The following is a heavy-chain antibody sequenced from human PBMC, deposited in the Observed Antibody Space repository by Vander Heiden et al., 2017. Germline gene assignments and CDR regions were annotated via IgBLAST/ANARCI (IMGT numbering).Heavy chain of an antibody. V-gene: IGHV1-69*01. CDR1: GGTFSSYP. J-gene: IGHJ5*02. CDR2: IIPIFGTA. Sequence: QVQLVQSGAAVKKPGFSVKVSCNASGGTFSSYPISWVRQAPGQGLEWMGGIIPIFGTANYAQKFQGRVTITADESTSTAYMELSSLRSEDTAVYYCARVGPAPLTLLGNGWFDPWGQGTLVTVSS. CDR3: ARVGPAPLTLLGNGWFDP. D-gene: IGHD7-27*01.